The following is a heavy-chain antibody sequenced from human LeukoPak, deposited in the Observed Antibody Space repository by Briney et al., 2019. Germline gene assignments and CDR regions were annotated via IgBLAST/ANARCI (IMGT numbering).Heavy chain of an antibody. J-gene: IGHJ5*02. CDR2: IYNGVNT. CDR1: GASVSSASY. Sequence: SQTLSLTCTVSGASVSSASYWSWIRQPPGKGVEWIAHIYNGVNTNYNPSLKSRVTISVDTSKNQFSLRLNSVTAADTAVYYCARSRAFSSGAFDPWGQGSLVTVSS. D-gene: IGHD3-22*01. CDR3: ARSRAFSSGAFDP. V-gene: IGHV4-61*01.